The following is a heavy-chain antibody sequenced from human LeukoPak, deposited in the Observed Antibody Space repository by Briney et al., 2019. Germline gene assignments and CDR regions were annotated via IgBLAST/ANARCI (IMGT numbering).Heavy chain of an antibody. J-gene: IGHJ6*03. CDR2: ISSSGSTI. CDR3: ARVGSSNRYYYYYMDV. CDR1: GFTFSSYE. Sequence: GGSLRLSCAASGFTFSSYEMNWVRQAPGKGLEWVSYISSSGSTIYYADSVKGRFTISRDNAKNSLYLQMNSLRAEDTAVYYCARVGSSNRYYYYYMDVWGKGTTVTVSS. V-gene: IGHV3-48*03. D-gene: IGHD2-2*01.